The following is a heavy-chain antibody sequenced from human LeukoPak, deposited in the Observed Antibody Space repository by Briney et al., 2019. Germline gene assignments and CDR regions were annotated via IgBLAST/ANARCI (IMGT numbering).Heavy chain of an antibody. CDR3: ARERDYDYVWGSYRQDAFDI. V-gene: IGHV1-69*04. CDR1: GGTFSSYA. CDR2: IIPILGIA. D-gene: IGHD3-16*02. J-gene: IGHJ3*02. Sequence: SVKVSCKASGGTFSSYAISWVRQAPGQGLEWMGRIIPILGIANYAQKFQGRVTITADKSTSTAYMELSSLRSEDTAVYYCARERDYDYVWGSYRQDAFDIWGQGTMVTASS.